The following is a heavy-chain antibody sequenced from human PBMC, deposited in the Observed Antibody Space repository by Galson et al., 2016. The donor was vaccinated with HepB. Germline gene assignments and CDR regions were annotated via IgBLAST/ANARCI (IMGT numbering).Heavy chain of an antibody. CDR3: ARRNDYMDV. D-gene: IGHD1-1*01. J-gene: IGHJ6*03. V-gene: IGHV1-18*04. CDR2: ISAYHGET. Sequence: SVKVSCKASGYTFISHGISWVRQAPGQGLEWMGGISAYHGETNYAQKFQGRVTMTTDTTTRTAYMELGSLRSDDTAVYYCARRNDYMDVWGKGTTVTVSS. CDR1: GYTFISHG.